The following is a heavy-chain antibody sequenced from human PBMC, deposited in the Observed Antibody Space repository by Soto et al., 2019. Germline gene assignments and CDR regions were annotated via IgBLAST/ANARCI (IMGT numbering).Heavy chain of an antibody. Sequence: GGSLRLSCAASGFTVSSNYMSWVRQAPGKGLEWVSVIYSGGSTYYADSVKGRFTISRDNSKNTLYLQMNSLRAEDTAVYYCAKDQPVIYDSSAHDYWGQGTLVTVSS. V-gene: IGHV3-53*01. CDR2: IYSGGST. D-gene: IGHD3-22*01. CDR3: AKDQPVIYDSSAHDY. J-gene: IGHJ4*02. CDR1: GFTVSSNY.